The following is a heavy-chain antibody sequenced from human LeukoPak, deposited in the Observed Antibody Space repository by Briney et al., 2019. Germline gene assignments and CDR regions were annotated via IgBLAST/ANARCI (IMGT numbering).Heavy chain of an antibody. Sequence: PSQTLSLTCTVSGGSISSGDYYWGWIRQPPGKGLEWIGYIYYSGSTYYNPSLKSRVTISVDTSKNQFSLKLSSVTAADTAVYYCARGGAGSYYGTTFDPWGQGTLVTVSS. D-gene: IGHD3-10*01. CDR1: GGSISSGDYY. J-gene: IGHJ5*02. CDR3: ARGGAGSYYGTTFDP. V-gene: IGHV4-30-4*01. CDR2: IYYSGST.